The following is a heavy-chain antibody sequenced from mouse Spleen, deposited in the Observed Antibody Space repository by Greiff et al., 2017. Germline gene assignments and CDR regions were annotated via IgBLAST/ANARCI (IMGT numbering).Heavy chain of an antibody. CDR1: GFSLTSYG. V-gene: IGHV2-2*02. Sequence: VMLVESGPGLVQPSQSLSITCTVSGFSLTSYGVHWVRQSPGKGLEWLGVIWSGGSTDYNAAFISRLSISKDNSKSQVFFKMNSLQANDTAIYYCARNLFAYWGQGTLVTVSA. CDR3: ARNLFAY. CDR2: IWSGGST. J-gene: IGHJ3*01.